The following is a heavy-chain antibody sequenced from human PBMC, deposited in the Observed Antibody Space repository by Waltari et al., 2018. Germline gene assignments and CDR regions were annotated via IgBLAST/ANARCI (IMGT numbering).Heavy chain of an antibody. CDR3: ATVKAVAGMEYYFDY. CDR2: IYPGDSDI. J-gene: IGHJ4*02. V-gene: IGHV5-51*01. CDR1: GYNLLDYW. Sequence: EVRLEQSGAEVKKPGESLKISCKASGYNLLDYWIGWVRQLPGKGPEWMGVIYPGDSDIRVSPSFQGQVTLSADKSISTAYLQWSSLKASDTAMYYCATVKAVAGMEYYFDYWGQGTLVTVSS. D-gene: IGHD6-19*01.